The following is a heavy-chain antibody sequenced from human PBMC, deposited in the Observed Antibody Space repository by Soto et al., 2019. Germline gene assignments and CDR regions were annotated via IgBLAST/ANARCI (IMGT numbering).Heavy chain of an antibody. CDR3: ARHMLPDRGYSGYDGEPYYFDY. CDR2: IWYDGSNK. Sequence: GGSLRLSCAASGFTFSSYGMHWVRQAPGKGLEWVAVIWYDGSNKYYADSVKGRFTISRDNSKNTLYMQRNSLRAEDTAVYYCARHMLPDRGYSGYDGEPYYFDYWGQGTLVTVSS. D-gene: IGHD5-12*01. CDR1: GFTFSSYG. V-gene: IGHV3-33*01. J-gene: IGHJ4*02.